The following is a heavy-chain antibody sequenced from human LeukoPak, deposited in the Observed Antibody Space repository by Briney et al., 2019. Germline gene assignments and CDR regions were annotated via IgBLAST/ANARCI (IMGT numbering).Heavy chain of an antibody. CDR2: IYTSGST. CDR3: ARDGAVTTRRYFDY. D-gene: IGHD4-17*01. J-gene: IGHJ4*02. Sequence: PSETLSLTCTVSGGSISSGSYYWSWIRQPAGKGLEWIGRIYTSGSTNYNPSLKSRVTISVDTSKNQFSLKLSSVTAADTAVYYCARDGAVTTRRYFDYWGQGTLVTVSS. V-gene: IGHV4-61*02. CDR1: GGSISSGSYY.